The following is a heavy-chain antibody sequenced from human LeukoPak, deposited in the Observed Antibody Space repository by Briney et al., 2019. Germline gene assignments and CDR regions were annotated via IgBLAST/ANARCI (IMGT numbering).Heavy chain of an antibody. J-gene: IGHJ4*02. V-gene: IGHV4-61*01. CDR1: GGSVSSGTYY. Sequence: MASETLSLTCTVSGGSVSSGTYYWTWIRQFPGKGLEWIGYIYYTGSTEYNPSLKSRVSISVDPFKNQFSLELSAVSAADTAMYYCAGAPNTAYFDFWGQGTQATVSS. CDR3: AGAPNTAYFDF. CDR2: IYYTGST.